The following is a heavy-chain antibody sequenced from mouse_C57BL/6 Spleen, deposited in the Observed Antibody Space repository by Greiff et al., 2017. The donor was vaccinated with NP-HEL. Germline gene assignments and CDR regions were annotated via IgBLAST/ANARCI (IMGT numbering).Heavy chain of an antibody. CDR3: ARRSRYYFDY. V-gene: IGHV1-55*01. CDR2: IYPGSGST. CDR1: GYTFTSYW. J-gene: IGHJ2*01. Sequence: QVQLQQPGAELVKPGASVKMSCKASGYTFTSYWITWVKQRPGQGLEWIGDIYPGSGSTNYNEKFKSKATLTVDTSSSTAYIQLSSLTSEDAAVYYCARRSRYYFDYWGQGTTLTVSS. D-gene: IGHD1-1*01.